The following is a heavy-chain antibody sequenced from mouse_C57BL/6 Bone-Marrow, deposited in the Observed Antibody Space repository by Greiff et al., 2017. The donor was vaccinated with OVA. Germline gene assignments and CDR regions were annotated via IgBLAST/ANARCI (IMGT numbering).Heavy chain of an antibody. J-gene: IGHJ4*01. CDR3: ARTRLSYAMDY. CDR1: GFTFSDYG. Sequence: EVMLVESGGGLVKPGGSLKLSCAASGFTFSDYGMHWVRQAPEKGLEWVAYISSGSSTIYYADTVKGRFTISRDNAKNTLFLQMTSLRSEDTAMYYCARTRLSYAMDYWGQGTSVTVSS. D-gene: IGHD1-2*01. CDR2: ISSGSSTI. V-gene: IGHV5-17*01.